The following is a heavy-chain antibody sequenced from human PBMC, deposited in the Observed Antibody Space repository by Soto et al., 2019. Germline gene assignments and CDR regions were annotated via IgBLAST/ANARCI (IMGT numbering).Heavy chain of an antibody. Sequence: EVQLLGSGGGLVQPGGSLRLSCAASGFTFSSYAMSWVRQAPGKGLEWVSLISGGGGSTYYADSVKGRFTISRDNSKNPLYLQMNSLRAEDTAVYYCASAARENYYCGMDVWGPGTTVTVSS. J-gene: IGHJ6*02. CDR1: GFTFSSYA. V-gene: IGHV3-23*01. CDR2: ISGGGGST. CDR3: ASAARENYYCGMDV.